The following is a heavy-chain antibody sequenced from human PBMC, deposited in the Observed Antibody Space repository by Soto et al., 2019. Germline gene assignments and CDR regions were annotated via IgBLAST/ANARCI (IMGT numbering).Heavy chain of an antibody. CDR3: ARDPAPMYSSGWYGLDP. Sequence: GGSLRLSCAASGFTFSDYYMSWIRQATGKGLEWVSYISSSGSTIYYADSVKGRFTISRDNAKNSLYLQMNSLRAEDTAVYYCARDPAPMYSSGWYGLDPWGQGTLVTVSS. CDR2: ISSSGSTI. D-gene: IGHD6-19*01. V-gene: IGHV3-11*01. CDR1: GFTFSDYY. J-gene: IGHJ5*02.